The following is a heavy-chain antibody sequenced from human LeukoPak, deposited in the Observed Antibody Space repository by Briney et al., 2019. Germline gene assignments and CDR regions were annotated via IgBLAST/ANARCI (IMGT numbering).Heavy chain of an antibody. V-gene: IGHV3-23*01. D-gene: IGHD3-22*01. Sequence: QPGGSLRLSCAASGFTFSSYAMSWVRQAPGKGLEWVSGISGSGDNTYYADSVKGRFTISRDNSKNTLYVQVNSLGTEDTAAYYCAKGSYYDSSGSFYFDYWGQVTLVTVSS. CDR1: GFTFSSYA. J-gene: IGHJ4*02. CDR3: AKGSYYDSSGSFYFDY. CDR2: ISGSGDNT.